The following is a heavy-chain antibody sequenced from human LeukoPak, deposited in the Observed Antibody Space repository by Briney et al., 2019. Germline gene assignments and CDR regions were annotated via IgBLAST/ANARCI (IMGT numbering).Heavy chain of an antibody. Sequence: ASVKVSCKASGGTFSSYAISWVRQAPGQGLEWMGGIIPIFGTANYAQKFQGRVTITADKSTSTAYMELSSLRSEDTAVYYCARILGGYYYYYYMDVWGKGTTVTVSS. CDR1: GGTFSSYA. J-gene: IGHJ6*03. CDR3: ARILGGYYYYYYMDV. D-gene: IGHD3-16*01. CDR2: IIPIFGTA. V-gene: IGHV1-69*06.